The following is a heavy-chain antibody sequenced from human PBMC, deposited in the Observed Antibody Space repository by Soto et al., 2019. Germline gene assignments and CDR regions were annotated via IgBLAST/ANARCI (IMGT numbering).Heavy chain of an antibody. CDR2: MSHSGST. D-gene: IGHD3-9*01. CDR3: ARHMDYNILTGYLD. V-gene: IGHV4-39*01. Sequence: QLQLQESGPALVRPSETLSLNCVVSGGSTSSSIHYWDWIRQPPGQGLEWIGSMSHSGSTHYNPTLKCRADISADNSKKQFSLTLATGTPADTAVYFCARHMDYNILTGYLDWGQGTVVTVSS. J-gene: IGHJ4*02. CDR1: GGSTSSSIHY.